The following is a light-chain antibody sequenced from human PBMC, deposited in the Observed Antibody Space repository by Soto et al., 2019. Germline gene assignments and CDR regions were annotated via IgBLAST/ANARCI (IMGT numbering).Light chain of an antibody. CDR2: WAS. V-gene: IGKV4-1*01. CDR3: QQYYSNPLT. Sequence: DIVMPQSPDSLAVSLGERATINCNSSQSVLYSSNNKNYLAWYQQTQGQTPKLLIYWASTRASGVPDRFSGSGSGTDCTLTISRLQAEDVAVYYCQQYYSNPLTFGQGTKVDIK. CDR1: QSVLYSSNNKNY. J-gene: IGKJ1*01.